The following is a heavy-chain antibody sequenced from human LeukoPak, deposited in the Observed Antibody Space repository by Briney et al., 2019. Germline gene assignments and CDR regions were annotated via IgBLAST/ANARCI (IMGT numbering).Heavy chain of an antibody. CDR3: ARAYSRESGYDFVFGY. D-gene: IGHD5-12*01. J-gene: IGHJ4*02. Sequence: GTSLRLSCAASGFTFSDYGMHWVRQAPGKGVEWVAVIRCDGSTIYYVDSVKGRFTISRDDSKKTLYLQMDSLRAEDTAVYYCARAYSRESGYDFVFGYWGQGTLVTVSS. V-gene: IGHV3-33*01. CDR1: GFTFSDYG. CDR2: IRCDGSTI.